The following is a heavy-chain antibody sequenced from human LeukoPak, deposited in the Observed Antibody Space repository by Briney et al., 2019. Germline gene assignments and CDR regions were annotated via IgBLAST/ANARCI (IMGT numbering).Heavy chain of an antibody. CDR3: ARRGPYFDY. V-gene: IGHV3-21*05. Sequence: PGGSLRLSCAASGFTFSNYAMNWVRQAPGKGLEWISYISSTSSDIYYLDSVKGRFTISRDNAKNSLYLQMNSLRAEDTSIYYCARRGPYFDYWGQGILVTVSS. D-gene: IGHD3-10*01. J-gene: IGHJ4*02. CDR1: GFTFSNYA. CDR2: ISSTSSDI.